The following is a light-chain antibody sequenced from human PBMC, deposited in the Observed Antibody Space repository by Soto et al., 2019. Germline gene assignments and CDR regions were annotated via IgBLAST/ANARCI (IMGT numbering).Light chain of an antibody. CDR2: EVN. Sequence: QSVLTQPASVSGSPGQSITISCTGANSDVGSYNFVSWYQQHPGRAPKLLIYEVNKRPSGVPDRFSGSKSGNTASLTVSGLQAEDETDYYCSSYAGTNTRYLFGSGTKVTVL. V-gene: IGLV2-8*01. J-gene: IGLJ1*01. CDR1: NSDVGSYNF. CDR3: SSYAGTNTRYL.